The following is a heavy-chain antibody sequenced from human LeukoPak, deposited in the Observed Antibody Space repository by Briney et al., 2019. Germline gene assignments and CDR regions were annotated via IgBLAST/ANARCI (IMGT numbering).Heavy chain of an antibody. CDR2: IYYSGRA. Sequence: PSPTLSLSCIFDDRSISRYYWSCIRQPPGNKMERNGYIYYSGRANYNPSLKSRVTISVATSKKQFSLKLSSVTAADTAVYYCARESFAVPAASNWFDPWGQGTLVTVSS. CDR3: ARESFAVPAASNWFDP. V-gene: IGHV4-59*12. CDR1: DRSISRYY. J-gene: IGHJ5*02. D-gene: IGHD2-2*01.